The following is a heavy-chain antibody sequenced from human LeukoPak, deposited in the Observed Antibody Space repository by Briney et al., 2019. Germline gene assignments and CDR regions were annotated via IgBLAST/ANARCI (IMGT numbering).Heavy chain of an antibody. Sequence: PSETLSLTCSGSWGGLTTNPLGWNRQTPGEGLEWLCYIHSDGRAGYNPSLEGRVFLSVDTSRNQFSLRLTSVTAADTAIYYCARHTQYGYYNPYDVWGQGKMVTVSS. V-gene: IGHV4-59*08. D-gene: IGHD4-17*01. J-gene: IGHJ3*01. CDR3: ARHTQYGYYNPYDV. CDR2: IHSDGRA. CDR1: WGGLTTNP.